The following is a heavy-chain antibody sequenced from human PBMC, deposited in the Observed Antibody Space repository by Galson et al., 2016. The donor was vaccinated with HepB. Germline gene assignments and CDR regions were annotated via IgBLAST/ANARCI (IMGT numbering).Heavy chain of an antibody. V-gene: IGHV3-64*02. CDR1: GFTFNTYA. CDR3: ARSSLLVPAAILRYGLDV. CDR2: ISNGGTT. J-gene: IGHJ6*02. D-gene: IGHD2-2*01. Sequence: SLRLSCAASGFTFNTYAMHWVRQPPAPGKGLEYVSAISNGGTTYYAESVKGRFTISRDNSKNMLYLQMGSLRPEDMAVYYCARSSLLVPAAILRYGLDVWGQGTTVTVSS.